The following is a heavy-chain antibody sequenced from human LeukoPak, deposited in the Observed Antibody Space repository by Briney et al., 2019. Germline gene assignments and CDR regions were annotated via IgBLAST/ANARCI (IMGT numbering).Heavy chain of an antibody. CDR2: INQDGRGI. J-gene: IGHJ4*02. CDR3: ARDSYRSLGY. Sequence: PGGSLRLSCAASGFTFSDVWMSWVRQAPGKGLEWVANINQDGRGIYYVDSVKGRFSISRDNTNNLLYPQMNSLRAEDTAMYFCARDSYRSLGYWGQGTLVTVSS. D-gene: IGHD4-11*01. CDR1: GFTFSDVW. V-gene: IGHV3-7*01.